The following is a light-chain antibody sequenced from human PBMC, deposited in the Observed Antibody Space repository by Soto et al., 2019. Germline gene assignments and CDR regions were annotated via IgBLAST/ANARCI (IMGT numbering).Light chain of an antibody. J-gene: IGLJ2*01. Sequence: QSALPQPASVSGSPGQSITISCTGTSSDVGGSNYVSWYQQHPGKAPKLMIYDVSNRPSGVSNRFSGYKSGNTASLTISGLQAEDEADYYCSSYTSSSTLVVFGGGTKLTVL. CDR2: DVS. CDR3: SSYTSSSTLVV. CDR1: SSDVGGSNY. V-gene: IGLV2-14*01.